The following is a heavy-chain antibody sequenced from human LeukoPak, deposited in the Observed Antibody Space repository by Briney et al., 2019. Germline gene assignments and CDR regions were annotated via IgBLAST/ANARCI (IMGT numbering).Heavy chain of an antibody. CDR1: GGSISSYY. D-gene: IGHD4-23*01. J-gene: IGHJ4*02. CDR3: ARTRAYGGRPDY. Sequence: PSETLSLTCTVSGGSISSYYWSWIRQPPGKGLERIGYISYSGSTNYNPSLKSRVTISVDTSKNQFSLKLTSVTAADTAVYYCARTRAYGGRPDYWGQGTLVTVSS. CDR2: ISYSGST. V-gene: IGHV4-59*01.